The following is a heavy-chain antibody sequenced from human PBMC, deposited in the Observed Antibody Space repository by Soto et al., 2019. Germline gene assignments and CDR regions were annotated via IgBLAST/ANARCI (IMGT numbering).Heavy chain of an antibody. CDR1: GYSFASHW. CDR3: ARYTGFYCHYLDF. CDR2: IYPGDSET. V-gene: IGHV5-51*01. J-gene: IGHJ4*02. Sequence: GESLKISCKGSGYSFASHWVAWVRQMPEKGLEWIGTIYPGDSETKYGSAFRGHVTISADTSVSTSYLQWRSLDATDRAIYFCARYTGFYCHYLDFWGQGNLVTVSS. D-gene: IGHD5-12*01.